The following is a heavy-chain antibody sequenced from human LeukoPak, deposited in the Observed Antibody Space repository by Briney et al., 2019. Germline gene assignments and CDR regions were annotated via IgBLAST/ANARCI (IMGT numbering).Heavy chain of an antibody. V-gene: IGHV3-30-3*01. Sequence: GRSLRLSCAASGFTFSSYAMHWVRQAPGKGLEGVAVISYDGSNKYYADSVKGRFTISRDNSKNTLYLQMNSLRAEDTAVYYCARDLEVYYDSSGVDYWGQGTLVTVSS. J-gene: IGHJ4*02. CDR3: ARDLEVYYDSSGVDY. CDR1: GFTFSSYA. D-gene: IGHD3-22*01. CDR2: ISYDGSNK.